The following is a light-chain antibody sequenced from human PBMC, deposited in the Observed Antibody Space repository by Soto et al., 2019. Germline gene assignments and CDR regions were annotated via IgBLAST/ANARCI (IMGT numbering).Light chain of an antibody. Sequence: QSALTQPPSVSGSPGQSVTISCTGTSSDVGKYDRVSWYQQPPCTAPKLIIYEVTNRPSGVPARFSGSKSGNTASLTISGLQAEDEAEYYCSSYTSSSRYVFGPGTKLTVL. CDR2: EVT. J-gene: IGLJ1*01. V-gene: IGLV2-18*02. CDR3: SSYTSSSRYV. CDR1: SSDVGKYDR.